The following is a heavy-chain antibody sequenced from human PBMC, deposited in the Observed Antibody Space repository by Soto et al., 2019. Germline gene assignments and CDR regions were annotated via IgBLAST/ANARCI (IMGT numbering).Heavy chain of an antibody. CDR3: ARWYSDILTGYFPGFDY. J-gene: IGHJ4*02. V-gene: IGHV4-31*03. Sequence: QVQLQESGPGLVKPSQTLSLTCTVSGGSISSGGYYWSWIRQHPGKGLEWIGYIYYSGSTYYNPSLTRRVTSSVDTSKNQFSLKLSSVTAADTAVYYCARWYSDILTGYFPGFDYWGQGTLVTVSS. CDR2: IYYSGST. CDR1: GGSISSGGYY. D-gene: IGHD3-9*01.